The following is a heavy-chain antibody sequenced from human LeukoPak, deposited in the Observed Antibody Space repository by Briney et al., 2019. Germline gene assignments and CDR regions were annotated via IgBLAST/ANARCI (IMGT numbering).Heavy chain of an antibody. V-gene: IGHV1-69*04. CDR2: IIPILGIA. J-gene: IGHJ3*02. CDR1: GGTFSSYA. D-gene: IGHD3-3*02. CDR3: AAPFRFSDAFDI. Sequence: ASVKVSCKASGGTFSSYAISWVRQAPGQGLEWMGRIIPILGIANYAQKFQGRATITADKSTSTAYMELSSLRSEDTAVYYCAAPFRFSDAFDIWGQGTMVTVSS.